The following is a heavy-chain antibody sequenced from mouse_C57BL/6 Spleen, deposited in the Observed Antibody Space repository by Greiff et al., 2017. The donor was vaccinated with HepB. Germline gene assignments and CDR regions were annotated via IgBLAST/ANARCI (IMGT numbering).Heavy chain of an antibody. D-gene: IGHD2-5*01. V-gene: IGHV5-17*01. CDR1: GFTFSDYG. CDR2: ISSGSSTI. J-gene: IGHJ3*01. CDR3: ARDYSNSWFAY. Sequence: EVQLVESGGGLVKPGGSLKLSCAASGFTFSDYGMHWVRQAPEKGLEWVAYISSGSSTIYYADTVKGRFTISRDNAKNTLFLQMTSLRSEDTAMYYCARDYSNSWFAYWGQGTLVTVSA.